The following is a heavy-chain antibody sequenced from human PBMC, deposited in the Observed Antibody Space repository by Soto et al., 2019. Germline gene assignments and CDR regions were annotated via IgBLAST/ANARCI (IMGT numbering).Heavy chain of an antibody. J-gene: IGHJ3*02. CDR3: ARPSRIAAAGRLDAFDI. Sequence: PGESLKISCKGSGYSFTSYWIGWVRQMPGKGLEWMGIIYPGDSDTRYSPSFQGQVTISADKSISTAYLQWSSLKAPDTAMYYCARPSRIAAAGRLDAFDIWGQGTMVTVSS. CDR2: IYPGDSDT. V-gene: IGHV5-51*01. D-gene: IGHD6-13*01. CDR1: GYSFTSYW.